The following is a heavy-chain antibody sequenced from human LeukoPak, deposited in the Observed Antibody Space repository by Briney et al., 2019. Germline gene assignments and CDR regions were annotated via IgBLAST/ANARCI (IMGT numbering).Heavy chain of an antibody. CDR1: GGTFSSYA. J-gene: IGHJ3*02. Sequence: ASVKVSCKASGGTFSSYAISWVRQAPGQGLEWMGGIIPIFGTANYAQKFQGGVTITADESTSTAYMELSSLRSEDTAVYYCARGNTAKGAFDIWGQGTMVTVSS. CDR2: IIPIFGTA. CDR3: ARGNTAKGAFDI. V-gene: IGHV1-69*13.